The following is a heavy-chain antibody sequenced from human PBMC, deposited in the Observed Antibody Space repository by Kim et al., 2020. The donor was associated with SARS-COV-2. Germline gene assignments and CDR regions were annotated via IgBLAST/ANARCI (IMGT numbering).Heavy chain of an antibody. CDR3: ARGDPDIVVVVAATPVDY. CDR2: INSDGSST. Sequence: GGSLRLSCAASGFTFSSYWMHWVRQAPGKGLVWVSRINSDGSSTSYADSVKGRFTISRDNAKNTLYLQMNSLRAEDTAVYYCARGDPDIVVVVAATPVDYWGQGTLVTVSS. V-gene: IGHV3-74*01. D-gene: IGHD2-15*01. CDR1: GFTFSSYW. J-gene: IGHJ4*02.